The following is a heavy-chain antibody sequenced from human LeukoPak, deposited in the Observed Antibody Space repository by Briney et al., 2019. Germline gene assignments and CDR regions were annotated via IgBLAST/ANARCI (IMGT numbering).Heavy chain of an antibody. D-gene: IGHD2-2*01. CDR1: GFTFSNYW. J-gene: IGHJ3*02. CDR3: AKGLYCSSTSCSDAFDI. Sequence: GGSLRLSCAASGFTFSNYWMHWVRQAPGKGLEWVSAISGSGGSTYYADSVKGRFTISRDNSKNTLYLQMNSLRAEDTAVYYCAKGLYCSSTSCSDAFDIWGQGTMVTVSS. V-gene: IGHV3-23*01. CDR2: ISGSGGST.